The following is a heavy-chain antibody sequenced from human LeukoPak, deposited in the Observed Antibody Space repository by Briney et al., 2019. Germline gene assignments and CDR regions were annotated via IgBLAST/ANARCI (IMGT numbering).Heavy chain of an antibody. Sequence: SETLSLTCTVSGGPISSYYWSWIRQPAGKGLEWIGRIYTSGSTNYNPSLKSRVTMSVDTSKNQFSLKLSSVAAADTAVYYCARGSIYSSGWYYFDYWGQGTLVTVSS. CDR1: GGPISSYY. CDR3: ARGSIYSSGWYYFDY. CDR2: IYTSGST. J-gene: IGHJ4*02. D-gene: IGHD6-19*01. V-gene: IGHV4-4*07.